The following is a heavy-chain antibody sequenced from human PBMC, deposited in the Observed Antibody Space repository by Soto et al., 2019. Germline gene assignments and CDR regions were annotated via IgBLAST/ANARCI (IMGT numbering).Heavy chain of an antibody. CDR2: IPSSTSYI. CDR3: ARDFGGILRFGES. D-gene: IGHD3-10*01. CDR1: GFTFSTYN. V-gene: IGHV3-21*01. Sequence: DVQLVESGGGLVKPGGSLRLSCAASGFTFSTYNMNWVRQAPGKGLEWVSSIPSSTSYIFYADSVKGRFTISRDSAKNSLSLQMNSLRAEDTAVYYCARDFGGILRFGESWGQGTLVTVSS. J-gene: IGHJ5*02.